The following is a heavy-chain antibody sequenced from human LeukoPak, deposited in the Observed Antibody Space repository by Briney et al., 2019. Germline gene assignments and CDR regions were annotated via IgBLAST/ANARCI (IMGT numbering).Heavy chain of an antibody. D-gene: IGHD4-17*01. CDR3: ARDLKDYGDYGHAGKSNWFDP. J-gene: IGHJ5*02. CDR2: IYYSGST. V-gene: IGHV4-59*01. Sequence: SETLSLTCTVSGGSISSYYWSWIRQPPGKGLEWIGYIYYSGSTNYNPSLKSRVTISVDTSKNQFSLKLSSVTAADTAVYYCARDLKDYGDYGHAGKSNWFDPWGQGTLVTVSS. CDR1: GGSISSYY.